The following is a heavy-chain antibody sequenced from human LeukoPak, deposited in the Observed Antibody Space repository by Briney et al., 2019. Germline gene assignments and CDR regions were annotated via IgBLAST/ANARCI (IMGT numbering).Heavy chain of an antibody. CDR3: ARRGASSSEEY. J-gene: IGHJ4*02. V-gene: IGHV4-39*01. CDR2: IYYSGST. CDR1: GGSISSSSHY. Sequence: PSQTLSLTCTVSGGSISSSSHYWGWIRQPPGKGLEWIGSIYYSGSTYYNPSLESRVTISVDTSKNQFSLKVSSMTAADTAVYYCARRGASSSEEYWGQGTLVIVSS. D-gene: IGHD6-6*01.